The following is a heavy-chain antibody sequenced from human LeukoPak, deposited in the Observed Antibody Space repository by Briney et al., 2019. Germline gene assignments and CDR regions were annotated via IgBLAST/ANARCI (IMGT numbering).Heavy chain of an antibody. CDR3: ARSGGHTFES. CDR1: GFTVSNNY. D-gene: IGHD3-16*01. V-gene: IGHV3-66*01. CDR2: IYRSGTP. Sequence: PGGSLRLSCAASGFTVSNNYMSWVRQAPGKGLDWVSTIYRSGTPHYADSVKGRFTISRDNSKNTLYLQMNSLRAEDTAVYFCARSGGHTFESWGQGTLVTVS. J-gene: IGHJ5*01.